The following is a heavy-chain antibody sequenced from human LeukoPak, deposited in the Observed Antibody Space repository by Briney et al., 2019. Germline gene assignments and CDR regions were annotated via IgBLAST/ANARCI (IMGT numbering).Heavy chain of an antibody. J-gene: IGHJ4*02. CDR3: TRSPSLGGSYWGFDY. CDR1: GFTFSTYW. D-gene: IGHD1-26*01. V-gene: IGHV3-74*01. CDR2: LSPDGSSS. Sequence: PGGSLRLSCAASGFTFSTYWMHWVRQAPGKGLVWVSRLSPDGSSSIYADSVKGRFTVSRDNAKNTLYLQMNSLRDADTAVYYCTRSPSLGGSYWGFDYWGQGTLLTVSS.